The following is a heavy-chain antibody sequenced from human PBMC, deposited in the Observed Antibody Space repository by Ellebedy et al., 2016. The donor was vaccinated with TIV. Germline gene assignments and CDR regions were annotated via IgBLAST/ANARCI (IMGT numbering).Heavy chain of an antibody. Sequence: GGSLRLSXAASGFTFSSYAMHWVRQAPGKGLEWVAVISYDGSNKYYADSVKGRFTISRDNSKNTLYLQMNSLRAEDTAVYYCARGQLVPQFDYWGQGTLVTVSS. CDR3: ARGQLVPQFDY. J-gene: IGHJ4*02. CDR1: GFTFSSYA. V-gene: IGHV3-30-3*01. D-gene: IGHD6-6*01. CDR2: ISYDGSNK.